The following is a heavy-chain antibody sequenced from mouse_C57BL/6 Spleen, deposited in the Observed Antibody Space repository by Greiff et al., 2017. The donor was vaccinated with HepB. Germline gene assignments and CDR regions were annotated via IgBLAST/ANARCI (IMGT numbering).Heavy chain of an antibody. CDR2: ISSGSSTI. J-gene: IGHJ4*01. Sequence: EVHLVESGGGLVKPGGSLKLSCAASGFTFSDYGMHWVRQAPEKGLEWVAYISSGSSTIYYADTVKGRFTISRDNAKNTLFLQMTSLRSEDTAMYYCARIYDGYLYAMDYWGQGTSVTVSS. V-gene: IGHV5-17*01. CDR3: ARIYDGYLYAMDY. D-gene: IGHD2-3*01. CDR1: GFTFSDYG.